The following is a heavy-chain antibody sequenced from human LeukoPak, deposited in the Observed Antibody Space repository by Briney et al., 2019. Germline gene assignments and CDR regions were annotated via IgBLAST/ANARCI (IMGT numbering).Heavy chain of an antibody. J-gene: IGHJ4*02. CDR1: GGSISSSSYY. D-gene: IGHD3-9*01. V-gene: IGHV4-39*01. CDR2: IYYSGST. Sequence: PSETLSLTCTVSGGSISSSSYYWGWIRHPPGKGLEWIGSIYYSGSTYYNPSLKSRVTISVDTSKNQFSLKLSSVTAADTAVYYCARGRYDILPRSLKYWGQGTLVTVSS. CDR3: ARGRYDILPRSLKY.